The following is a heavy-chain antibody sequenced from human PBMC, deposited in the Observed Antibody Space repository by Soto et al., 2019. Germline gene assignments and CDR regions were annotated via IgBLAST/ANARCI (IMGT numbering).Heavy chain of an antibody. Sequence: QLQLVESGGGVVQPGRSLRLSCAASGFTFSSYGMHWVRQAPGKGLEWVAVIWYDGSNKYYADSVKGRFIISRDNSKNTLYQQMNSLRAEDTAVYYCARELGYCSSTSCYKGYYGMDVWGPGTTVTVS. J-gene: IGHJ6*02. CDR2: IWYDGSNK. CDR1: GFTFSSYG. D-gene: IGHD2-2*02. CDR3: ARELGYCSSTSCYKGYYGMDV. V-gene: IGHV3-33*01.